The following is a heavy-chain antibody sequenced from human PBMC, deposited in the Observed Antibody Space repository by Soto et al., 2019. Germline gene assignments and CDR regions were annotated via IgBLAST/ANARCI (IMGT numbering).Heavy chain of an antibody. CDR3: ATDSTYYYDSSGYYHFDY. CDR1: GYTLTELS. D-gene: IGHD3-22*01. J-gene: IGHJ4*02. Sequence: ASVKVSCKVSGYTLTELSMHWVRQAPGKGLERMGGFDPEDGETIYAQKFQGRVTMTEDTSTDTAYMELSSLRSEDTAVYYCATDSTYYYDSSGYYHFDYWGQGTLVTVSS. CDR2: FDPEDGET. V-gene: IGHV1-24*01.